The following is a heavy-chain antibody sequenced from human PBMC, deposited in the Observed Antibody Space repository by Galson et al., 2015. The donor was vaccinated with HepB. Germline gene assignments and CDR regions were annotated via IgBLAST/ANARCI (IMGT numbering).Heavy chain of an antibody. CDR3: ARDRTPYSSSQEDDY. V-gene: IGHV1-69*04. D-gene: IGHD6-19*01. CDR2: IIPILGIA. CDR1: GGTFSSYT. Sequence: SVKVSCKASGGTFSSYTISWVRQAPGQGLEWMGRIIPILGIANYAQKFQGRVTIAADKSTSTAYMGLSSLRSEDTAVYYCARDRTPYSSSQEDDYWGQGTLVTVSS. J-gene: IGHJ4*02.